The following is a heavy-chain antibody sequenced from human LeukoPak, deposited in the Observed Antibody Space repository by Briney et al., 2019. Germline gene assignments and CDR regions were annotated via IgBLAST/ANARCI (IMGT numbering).Heavy chain of an antibody. V-gene: IGHV4-39*01. CDR2: IYYSGST. CDR3: ARGSPWLRYFDY. J-gene: IGHJ4*02. CDR1: GGSISSSSYY. D-gene: IGHD5-12*01. Sequence: SETLSLTCTVSGGSISSSSYYWGWIRQPPGKGLEWIGSIYYSGSTYYNPSLKSRVTISVDTSKNQFSLKLSSVTAADTAVYYCARGSPWLRYFDYWGQGTLVTVSS.